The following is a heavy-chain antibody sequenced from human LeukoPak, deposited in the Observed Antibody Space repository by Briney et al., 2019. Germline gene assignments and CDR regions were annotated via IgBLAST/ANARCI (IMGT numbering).Heavy chain of an antibody. CDR2: ISGSGGST. D-gene: IGHD1-26*01. J-gene: IGHJ3*02. Sequence: ETLSLTCAVDGGSFSGDYWSWVRQAPGKWLECVSAISGSGGSTYYADSVKGRFTISRDNSKNTLYLQMNSLRAEDTAVYYCAKDWVIVGANDAFDIWGQGTMVTVSS. CDR3: AKDWVIVGANDAFDI. V-gene: IGHV3-23*01. CDR1: GGSFSGDY.